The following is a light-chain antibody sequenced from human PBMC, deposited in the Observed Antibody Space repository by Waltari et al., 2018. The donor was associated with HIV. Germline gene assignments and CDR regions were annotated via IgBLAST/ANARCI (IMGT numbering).Light chain of an antibody. J-gene: IGKJ2*01. CDR1: QAINNY. V-gene: IGKV1-39*01. Sequence: DIKMTQSPSSLSAFVGDRVTIICRASQAINNYLNWYSQKPGQAPKVLIYGASSLVSGVPSRFSASGAGTDFTLTITSLQVEDFATYYCQQSFSLPGTFGQGTKLEI. CDR2: GAS. CDR3: QQSFSLPGT.